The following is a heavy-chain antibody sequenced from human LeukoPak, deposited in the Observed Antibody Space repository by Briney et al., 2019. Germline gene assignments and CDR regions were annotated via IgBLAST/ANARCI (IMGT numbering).Heavy chain of an antibody. V-gene: IGHV3-11*01. J-gene: IGHJ4*02. CDR1: GFTFSDYY. CDR2: ISSSGSTI. Sequence: GGSLRLSCAASGFTFSDYYMSWIRQAPRKGLEWVSYISSSGSTIYYADSVKGRFTISRDNAKNSRYLQMNSLRAEDTAVYYRARTWLRFVLFDYWGQGTLVTVSS. D-gene: IGHD5-12*01. CDR3: ARTWLRFVLFDY.